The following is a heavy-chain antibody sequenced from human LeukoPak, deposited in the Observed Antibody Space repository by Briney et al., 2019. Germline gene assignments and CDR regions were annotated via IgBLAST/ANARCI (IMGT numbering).Heavy chain of an antibody. CDR3: ARGKTSQNIVTRKTYNWFDP. D-gene: IGHD2/OR15-2a*01. Sequence: GGSLRLSCAASGFTFSSYAMHWVRQAPGKGLEWVAVISYDGSNKYYADSVKGRFTISRDNAKNSLYLQMKSLRAEDTAVYYCARGKTSQNIVTRKTYNWFDPWAREPWSPSPQ. J-gene: IGHJ5*02. V-gene: IGHV3-30*04. CDR2: ISYDGSNK. CDR1: GFTFSSYA.